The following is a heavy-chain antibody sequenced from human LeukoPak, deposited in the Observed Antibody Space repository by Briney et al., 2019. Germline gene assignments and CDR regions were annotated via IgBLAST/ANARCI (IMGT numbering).Heavy chain of an antibody. CDR1: GGSFSGYY. CDR2: INHSGST. Sequence: PSETLSLTCAVYGGSFSGYYWSWIRQPPGKGLEWIGEINHSGSTNYNPSLKSRVTISVDTSKNQFSLKLSSVTAADTAVYYCARGTKLYYYDSSGYYGYYYYMDVWGKGTTVTVSS. D-gene: IGHD3-22*01. V-gene: IGHV4-34*01. CDR3: ARGTKLYYYDSSGYYGYYYYMDV. J-gene: IGHJ6*03.